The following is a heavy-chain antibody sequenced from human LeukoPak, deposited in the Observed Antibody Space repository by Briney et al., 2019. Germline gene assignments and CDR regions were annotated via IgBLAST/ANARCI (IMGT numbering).Heavy chain of an antibody. CDR3: ARGRAGYTTSWYVY. J-gene: IGHJ4*02. V-gene: IGHV1-46*01. D-gene: IGHD6-13*01. CDR1: GYTFTRYY. Sequence: GASVKVSCKASGYTFTRYYIHWVRQAPGQGLEWIGLIDPSGRSTNYAQKFQGRVTMTRDTSTSTVYMELSSLTSEDTAVYYCARGRAGYTTSWYVYWGQGTLVTVSS. CDR2: IDPSGRST.